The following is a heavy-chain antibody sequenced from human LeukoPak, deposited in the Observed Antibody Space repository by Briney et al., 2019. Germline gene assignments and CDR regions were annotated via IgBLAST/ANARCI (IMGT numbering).Heavy chain of an antibody. CDR3: ARDDYTSSWSRPFDI. J-gene: IGHJ3*02. V-gene: IGHV1-18*01. CDR2: ISGYNGKT. D-gene: IGHD6-13*01. Sequence: ASVKVSCKASGYTFTSYGISWVRQAPGQGLEWMGWISGYNGKTNCAQKFQGRVTVTTDTSTSTAYMELRSLRSDDTAVYYCARDDYTSSWSRPFDIWGQGTMVTVSS. CDR1: GYTFTSYG.